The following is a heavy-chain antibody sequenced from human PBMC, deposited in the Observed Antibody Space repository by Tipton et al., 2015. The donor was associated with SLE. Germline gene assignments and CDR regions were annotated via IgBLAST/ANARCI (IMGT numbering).Heavy chain of an antibody. J-gene: IGHJ4*02. V-gene: IGHV3-30*02. Sequence: SLRLSCAASGFTFNTYGIYWVRQSPGKWLEWVAFSRYDGSIEYCPDSVKGRFTISRDNSKNTLYLQMNSLRVEDTAVYYCAKEKYPGGNALFDHWGQGTLVTVSS. D-gene: IGHD4-23*01. CDR1: GFTFNTYG. CDR2: SRYDGSIE. CDR3: AKEKYPGGNALFDH.